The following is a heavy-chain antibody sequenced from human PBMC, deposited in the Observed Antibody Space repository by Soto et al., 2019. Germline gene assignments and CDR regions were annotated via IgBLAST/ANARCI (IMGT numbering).Heavy chain of an antibody. CDR2: IIPIFGTA. D-gene: IGHD3-3*01. Sequence: QVQLVQSGAEVKKPGSSVKVSCKASGGTFSSYAISWVRQAPGQGLEWMGGIIPIFGTANYAQKFQGRVTITADESTSTASMELRSLRSEETAVYSCAREVDFWSGYYDYWGQGTLVTVSS. CDR1: GGTFSSYA. CDR3: AREVDFWSGYYDY. J-gene: IGHJ4*02. V-gene: IGHV1-69*01.